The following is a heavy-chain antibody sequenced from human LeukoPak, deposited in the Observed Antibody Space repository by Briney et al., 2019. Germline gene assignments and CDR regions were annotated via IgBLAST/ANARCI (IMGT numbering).Heavy chain of an antibody. J-gene: IGHJ4*02. CDR2: IYSGGST. Sequence: PGGSLRLSCAASGFTVSSNYMSWVRQAPGKGLEWVSVIYSGGSTYYADSVKGRFTISRDNSKNTLYLQMNSLRAEDTAVYYCARGHYGGNSYYFDYWGQGTLVTVSS. CDR1: GFTVSSNY. CDR3: ARGHYGGNSYYFDY. V-gene: IGHV3-53*01. D-gene: IGHD4-23*01.